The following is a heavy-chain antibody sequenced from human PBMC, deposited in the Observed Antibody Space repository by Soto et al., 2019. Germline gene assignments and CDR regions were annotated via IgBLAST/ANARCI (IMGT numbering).Heavy chain of an antibody. CDR1: GYSFTKYW. D-gene: IGHD1-26*01. Sequence: EVQLVQSGAEVKKPGESLKISCKGSGYSFTKYWIAWVRQMPGKGLEWMGIIYPGDSDTRYSPSFQGQVIISVDKSTDTAYVHWISLKASDTAMYYCAIPWPVGATDAFNIWGQGTMVTVSS. CDR2: IYPGDSDT. V-gene: IGHV5-51*01. CDR3: AIPWPVGATDAFNI. J-gene: IGHJ3*02.